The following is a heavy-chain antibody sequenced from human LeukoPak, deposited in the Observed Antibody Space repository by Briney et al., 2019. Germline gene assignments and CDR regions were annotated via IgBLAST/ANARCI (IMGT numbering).Heavy chain of an antibody. D-gene: IGHD6-19*01. CDR1: GGSFSGYY. CDR2: INHSGST. Sequence: SETLSLTCAVYGGSFSGYYWSWIRQPPGKGLEWIGEINHSGSTNYNPSLKSRVTISVDTSKNQFPLQLNPVTPEDTAVYYCARAVAGTFQPWGQGALVTVSS. V-gene: IGHV4-34*01. CDR3: ARAVAGTFQP. J-gene: IGHJ1*01.